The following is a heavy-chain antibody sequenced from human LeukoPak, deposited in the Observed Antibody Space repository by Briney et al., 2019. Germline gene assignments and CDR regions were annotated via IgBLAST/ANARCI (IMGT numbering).Heavy chain of an antibody. D-gene: IGHD2-15*01. CDR2: ISSSGRTR. J-gene: IGHJ6*03. V-gene: IGHV3-48*03. Sequence: GGSLRLSCAASGFTFSSYEMNWVRQAPGKGLEWVSYISSSGRTRYYADSVKGRFTISRDNAKNSLHLQLNSLRAEDTAVYYCTVLDYYYYYMDVWGKGTTVTVSS. CDR3: TVLDYYYYYMDV. CDR1: GFTFSSYE.